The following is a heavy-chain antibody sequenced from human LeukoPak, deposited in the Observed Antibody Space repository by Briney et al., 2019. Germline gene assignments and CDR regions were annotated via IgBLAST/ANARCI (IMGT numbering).Heavy chain of an antibody. Sequence: GGSLRLSCAASGFTFSSYGMHWVRQAPGKGLEWVAVISYDGSNKYYADSVKGRFTISRDNSKNTLYLQMNSLRAEDTAVYYCARDLYDFWSGGPRYYYMDVWGKGTTVTVSS. CDR1: GFTFSSYG. V-gene: IGHV3-30*03. D-gene: IGHD3-3*01. J-gene: IGHJ6*03. CDR3: ARDLYDFWSGGPRYYYMDV. CDR2: ISYDGSNK.